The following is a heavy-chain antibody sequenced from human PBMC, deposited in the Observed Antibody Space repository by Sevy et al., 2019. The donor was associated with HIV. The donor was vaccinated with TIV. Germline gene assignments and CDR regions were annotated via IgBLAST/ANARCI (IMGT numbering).Heavy chain of an antibody. V-gene: IGHV3-23*01. CDR3: AKELAAAGTIFFDS. CDR2: ISGSGGST. CDR1: GFTFSSYA. J-gene: IGHJ4*02. Sequence: GGSLRLSCAASGFTFSSYAMSWVRQAPGKGREWVSAISGSGGSTYYAGSVKGRFTISRDNSKNTLYLQMNSLRAEDTAVYYCAKELAAAGTIFFDSWGQGTLVTVSS. D-gene: IGHD6-13*01.